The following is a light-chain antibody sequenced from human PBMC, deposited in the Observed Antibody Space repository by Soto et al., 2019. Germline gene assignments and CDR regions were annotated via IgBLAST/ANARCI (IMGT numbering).Light chain of an antibody. CDR1: SSDVGSYNL. J-gene: IGLJ1*01. CDR3: CSYAGSNNFDV. V-gene: IGLV2-23*02. CDR2: EVS. Sequence: QSVLTQPASVSGSPGQSITISCTGTSSDVGSYNLVSWYQQHPGKAHKLMVYEVSKRPSGVSNRFSGSKSGNTASLTISGLQAEDEADYYCCSYAGSNNFDVFGTGTKVTVL.